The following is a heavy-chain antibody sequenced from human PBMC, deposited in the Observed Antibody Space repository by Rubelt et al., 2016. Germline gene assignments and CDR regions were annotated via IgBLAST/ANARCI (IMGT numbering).Heavy chain of an antibody. V-gene: IGHV4-39*01. CDR2: IYYSGST. Sequence: QLHVQESGPGLVKPSETLSLTCTISGDSISSSSYYWGWIRQPPGKGLEWIGTIYYSGSTYYNPSLKSRVTIAVDTSKNQFSLKLTSVTAADTAVYYCARRSDTAMVNWGQGTLVTVSS. CDR1: GDSISSSSYY. CDR3: ARRSDTAMVN. J-gene: IGHJ4*02. D-gene: IGHD5-18*01.